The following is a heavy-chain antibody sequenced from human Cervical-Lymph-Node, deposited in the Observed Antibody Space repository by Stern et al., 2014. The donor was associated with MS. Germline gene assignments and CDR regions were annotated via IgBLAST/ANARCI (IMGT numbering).Heavy chain of an antibody. D-gene: IGHD3-10*01. Sequence: QVQLQESCPGLVKPSQTLSLTCTVSGGSISSGADYWNWIRQHPGKGLEWIGYIYYSGSTEYNPSLKRRVIISADTSKKQFSLKLRSVTAADTAVYYCARGRQYYYASGSSPPDAFDIWGQGTMVTVSS. CDR3: ARGRQYYYASGSSPPDAFDI. V-gene: IGHV4-31*03. CDR1: GGSISSGADY. J-gene: IGHJ3*02. CDR2: IYYSGST.